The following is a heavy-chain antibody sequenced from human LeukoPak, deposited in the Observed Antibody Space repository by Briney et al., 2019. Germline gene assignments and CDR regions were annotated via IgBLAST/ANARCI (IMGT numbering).Heavy chain of an antibody. D-gene: IGHD6-13*01. CDR1: GFTFNDYD. CDR2: ISYDGSYK. CDR3: AKAGLDSNNWYFFY. V-gene: IGHV3-30*18. J-gene: IGHJ4*02. Sequence: GGPLRLSCAASGFTFNDYDIHWGRQPPGQGLEGVTVISYDGSYKYYTDSVKGRFTISRDSSTNTVYLQMNSLRTEDTALYYCAKAGLDSNNWYFFYWGQGTLVTVSS.